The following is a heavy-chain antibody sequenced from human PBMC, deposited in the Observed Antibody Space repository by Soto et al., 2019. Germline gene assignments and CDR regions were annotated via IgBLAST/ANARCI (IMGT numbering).Heavy chain of an antibody. D-gene: IGHD2-15*01. J-gene: IGHJ4*02. Sequence: SETLSLTCTVSGGSFSSYYWSWIRQPPGKGLERIGYIYYTGSIIYNPSLKSRVTMSVDMSMKQFSLKLNSVTAADTAVYYCARINGGSPDFWGQGTLVTVS. V-gene: IGHV4-59*01. CDR2: IYYTGSI. CDR3: ARINGGSPDF. CDR1: GGSFSSYY.